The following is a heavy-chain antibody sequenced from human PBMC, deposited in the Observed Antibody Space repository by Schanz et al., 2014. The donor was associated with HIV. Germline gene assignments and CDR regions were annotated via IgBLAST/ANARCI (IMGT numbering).Heavy chain of an antibody. Sequence: EVQLLESGGGLVQPGGSLRLSCAASGFTFSSYAMSWVRQAPGKGLEWVSAISGSGGSTYYADSVKGRFTISRDNSKYTLYLQMNSLRVEDTAVYYCAKDMVPGDITGAYYYYGVDVWGQGTTVTVSS. D-gene: IGHD2-2*01. V-gene: IGHV3-23*01. J-gene: IGHJ6*02. CDR1: GFTFSSYA. CDR3: AKDMVPGDITGAYYYYGVDV. CDR2: ISGSGGST.